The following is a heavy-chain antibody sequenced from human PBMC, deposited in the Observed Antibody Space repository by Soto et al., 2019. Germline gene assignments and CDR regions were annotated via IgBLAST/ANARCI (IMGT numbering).Heavy chain of an antibody. CDR1: GDTFSSYG. CDR2: IRGYNGNT. D-gene: IGHD2-2*01. J-gene: IGHJ6*02. V-gene: IGHV1-18*01. CDR3: ARGECSSTTCHYIGNDGMYV. Sequence: VQLVQSGAEVKKPGASVKVSCKASGDTFSSYGISWVRHAPGQGLKWRGWIRGYNGNTNYAQKLQGRVTMTTDTSTRTAYREVRSLSSDDPAVYYCARGECSSTTCHYIGNDGMYVWGQGTTVTVSS.